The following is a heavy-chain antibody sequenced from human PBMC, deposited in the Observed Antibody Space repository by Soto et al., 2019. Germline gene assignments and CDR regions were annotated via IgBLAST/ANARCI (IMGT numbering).Heavy chain of an antibody. J-gene: IGHJ2*01. V-gene: IGHV3-30-3*01. Sequence: QVQLVESGGGVVQPGRSLRLSCAASGFTFSSYAMHWVRQAPGKGLEWVAVISYDGSNKYYADSVKGRFTISRDNSKNTLYLQMNGLRAEDTAVYYCAREGVTSTTYWYFDLWGRGTLVTVSS. CDR2: ISYDGSNK. D-gene: IGHD4-17*01. CDR1: GFTFSSYA. CDR3: AREGVTSTTYWYFDL.